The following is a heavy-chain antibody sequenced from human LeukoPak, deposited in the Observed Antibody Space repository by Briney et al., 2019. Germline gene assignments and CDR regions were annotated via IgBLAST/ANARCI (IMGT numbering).Heavy chain of an antibody. J-gene: IGHJ2*01. CDR3: ARDPRGYSYGYWYFDL. CDR2: INRDGSEK. V-gene: IGHV3-7*01. Sequence: QPGGSQRLSCAASGFTLSSYWMSWVRQAPGKGLEWVANINRDGSEKYYVDSVKGRFTISRDNAKNSLYLQMNSLRAEDTSVYYCARDPRGYSYGYWYFDLWGRGTLVTVSS. CDR1: GFTLSSYW. D-gene: IGHD5-18*01.